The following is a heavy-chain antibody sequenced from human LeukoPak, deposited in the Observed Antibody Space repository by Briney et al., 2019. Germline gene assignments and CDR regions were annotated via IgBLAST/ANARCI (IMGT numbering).Heavy chain of an antibody. CDR2: IYYSGST. CDR1: GYSISSYY. Sequence: PSETLSLTCAVSGYSISSYYWSWIRQPPGKGLEWIGYIYYSGSTNYNPSLKSRVTISVDTSKNQFSLKLSSVTAADTAVYYCATRRDGYNPPDAFDIWGQGTMVTVSS. D-gene: IGHD5-24*01. J-gene: IGHJ3*02. V-gene: IGHV4-59*01. CDR3: ATRRDGYNPPDAFDI.